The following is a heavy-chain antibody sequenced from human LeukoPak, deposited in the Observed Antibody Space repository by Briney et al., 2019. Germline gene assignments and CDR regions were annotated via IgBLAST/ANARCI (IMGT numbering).Heavy chain of an antibody. Sequence: SETLSLTCAVYGGSFSGYYWSWIRQPPGKGLEWIGYIYYSGSTNYNPSLKSRVTISVDTSKNQFSLKLSSVTAADTAVYYCARHLSRGYSYGVWGQGTLVTVSS. CDR1: GGSFSGYY. CDR3: ARHLSRGYSYGV. CDR2: IYYSGST. J-gene: IGHJ4*02. V-gene: IGHV4-59*08. D-gene: IGHD5-18*01.